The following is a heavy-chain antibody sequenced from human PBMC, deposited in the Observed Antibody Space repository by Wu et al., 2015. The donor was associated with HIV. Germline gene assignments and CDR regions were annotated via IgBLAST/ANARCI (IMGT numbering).Heavy chain of an antibody. V-gene: IGHV1-8*01. Sequence: QVQLVQSGAEVKKSGASVKVSCKTSGYTFTSYDINWVRQVTGQGLEWMGWMNPNSGNTGYAQKFQGRVTMSRTTSISTAYMELSILRSEDTAVYYCARAHYYGSGRPTGLYYAFDVWGQGTTVTVSS. CDR2: MNPNSGNT. J-gene: IGHJ6*02. CDR3: ARAHYYGSGRPTGLYYAFDV. D-gene: IGHD3-10*01. CDR1: GYTFTSYD.